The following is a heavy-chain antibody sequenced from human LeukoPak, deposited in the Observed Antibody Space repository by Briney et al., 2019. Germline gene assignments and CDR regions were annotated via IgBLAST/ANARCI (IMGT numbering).Heavy chain of an antibody. CDR1: GYTFTSYG. Sequence: SCKASGYTFTSYGISWVRQAPGKGLEWVAVISYDGSNKYYADSVKGRLTISRDNSKNTLYLQMNSLRAEDTAVYYCARESDYVWGSYRTPDYWGQGTLVTVSS. CDR2: ISYDGSNK. V-gene: IGHV3-30*04. J-gene: IGHJ4*02. D-gene: IGHD3-16*02. CDR3: ARESDYVWGSYRTPDY.